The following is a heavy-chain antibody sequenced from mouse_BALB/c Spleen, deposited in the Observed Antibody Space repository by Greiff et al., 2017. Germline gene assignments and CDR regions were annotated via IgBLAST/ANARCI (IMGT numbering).Heavy chain of an antibody. CDR3: ARPQFITTATRFAY. D-gene: IGHD1-2*01. CDR2: INPDSSTI. V-gene: IGHV4-1*02. J-gene: IGHJ3*01. Sequence: EVKLEESGGGLVQPGGSLKLSCAASGFDFSRYWMSWVRQAPGKGLEWIGEINPDSSTINYTPSLKDKFIISRDNAKNTLYLQMSKVRSEDTALYYCARPQFITTATRFAYWGQGTLVTVSA. CDR1: GFDFSRYW.